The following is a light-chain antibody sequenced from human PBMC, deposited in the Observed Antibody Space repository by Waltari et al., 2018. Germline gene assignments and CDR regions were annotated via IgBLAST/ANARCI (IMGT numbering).Light chain of an antibody. V-gene: IGLV2-11*01. Sequence: QSALTQPRSVSGSPGQSVTISCTGTSSDVGGYNYVSWYQQHPGKAPKLMSDDVSKRPSVVPDRFSGSKSGNTASLTISGLQAEDEADYYCCSYAGSYTLVFGGGTKLTVL. CDR3: CSYAGSYTLV. CDR2: DVS. J-gene: IGLJ2*01. CDR1: SSDVGGYNY.